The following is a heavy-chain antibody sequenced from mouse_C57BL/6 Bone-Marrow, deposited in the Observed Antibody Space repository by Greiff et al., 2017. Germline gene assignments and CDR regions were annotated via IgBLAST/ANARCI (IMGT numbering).Heavy chain of an antibody. CDR3: ARSRGSSYDYAMDY. V-gene: IGHV1-52*01. Sequence: VQLQQPGAELVRPGSSVKLSCKASGYTFTSYWLHWVKQRPIQGLEWIGNIDPSDSETHYNQKFKDKATLTVDKSSSTAYMQLSSLTSEDSAVYYCARSRGSSYDYAMDYWDQGTSVTVSP. D-gene: IGHD1-1*01. CDR1: GYTFTSYW. J-gene: IGHJ4*01. CDR2: IDPSDSET.